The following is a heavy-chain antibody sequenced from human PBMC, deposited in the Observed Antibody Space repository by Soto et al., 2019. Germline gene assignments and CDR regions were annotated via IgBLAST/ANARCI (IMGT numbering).Heavy chain of an antibody. CDR3: AKGAAAGTWLYYFDY. V-gene: IGHV3-23*01. Sequence: GGSLRLSCAAAGFTFNDYAMHWVRQAPGKGLEWVSGINGSGGSTDYADSVKGRFTISRDNSKNTLYLQMNSLRAEDTAVYYCAKGAAAGTWLYYFDYWGQGTLVTVSS. J-gene: IGHJ4*02. D-gene: IGHD6-13*01. CDR1: GFTFNDYA. CDR2: INGSGGST.